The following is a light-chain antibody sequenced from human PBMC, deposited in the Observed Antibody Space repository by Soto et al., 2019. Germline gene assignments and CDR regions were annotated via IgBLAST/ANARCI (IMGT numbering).Light chain of an antibody. V-gene: IGLV2-14*03. CDR2: DVS. CDR1: SSDVGAFNY. J-gene: IGLJ3*02. CDR3: SSYAGSNTLV. Sequence: QSVLTQPASVSGSPGQSITISCTGTSSDVGAFNYVSWYQQHPGKPPKVIIYDVSIRPSGVSNRFSGSKSGNTASLTISGLQAEDEADYYCSSYAGSNTLVFGVGTQLTVL.